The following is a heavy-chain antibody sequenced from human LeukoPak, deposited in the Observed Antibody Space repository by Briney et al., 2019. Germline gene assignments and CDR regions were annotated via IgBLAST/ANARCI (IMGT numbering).Heavy chain of an antibody. V-gene: IGHV3-74*01. CDR3: ARDSPYGTAGY. CDR1: GFTFSTYW. D-gene: IGHD2-8*02. CDR2: IKSDGSST. J-gene: IGHJ4*02. Sequence: PGGSLRLSCAASGFTFSTYWMHWVRQAPGKGLVWVSDIKSDGSSTSYADSVKGRFTISRDNAKNTLYLQMNSLRAEDTAVYYCARDSPYGTAGYWGQGTLVTVSS.